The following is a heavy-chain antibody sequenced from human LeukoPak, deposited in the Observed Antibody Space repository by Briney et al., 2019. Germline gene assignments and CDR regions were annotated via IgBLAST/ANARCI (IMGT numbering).Heavy chain of an antibody. CDR3: ARRSAVAGYGMDV. CDR1: GYSFTSYL. Sequence: GESLKISCKGSGYSFTSYLINWLRQMPGKGLEWMGRIDPSDSYTNFSPSFQGHVTISADKSISTAYLQWSSLKASDTALYYCARRSAVAGYGMDVWGQGTTVTVSS. J-gene: IGHJ6*02. V-gene: IGHV5-10-1*01. D-gene: IGHD6-19*01. CDR2: IDPSDSYT.